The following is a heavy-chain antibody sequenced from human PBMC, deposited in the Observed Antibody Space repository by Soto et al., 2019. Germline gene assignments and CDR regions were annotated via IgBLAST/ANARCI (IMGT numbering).Heavy chain of an antibody. CDR3: ARHPGPTTSETWFVP. Sequence: QVHLVQSGVEVKPPGASVKVSCQTSGYTFFTYDISWVRQAPGQGLEWMGWSGTYSSDTKYAQKFQGRVTMTTDTSTTTASLELWSLRSDDTAVYYCARHPGPTTSETWFVPWGQGTLVTVSS. D-gene: IGHD5-12*01. CDR2: SGTYSSDT. V-gene: IGHV1-18*01. J-gene: IGHJ5*02. CDR1: GYTFFTYD.